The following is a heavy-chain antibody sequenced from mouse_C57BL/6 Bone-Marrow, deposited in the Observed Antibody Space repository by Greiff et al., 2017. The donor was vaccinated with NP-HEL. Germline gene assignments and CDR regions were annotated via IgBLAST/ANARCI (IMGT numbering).Heavy chain of an antibody. CDR2: ISNLAYSI. D-gene: IGHD2-4*01. CDR1: GFTFSDYG. V-gene: IGHV5-15*01. CDR3: ARHGDYDGYFDV. Sequence: EVQLVESGGGLVQPGGSLKLSCAASGFTFSDYGMAWVRQAPRKGPEWVAFISNLAYSIYYADTVTGRFTISRENAKNTLYLEMSSLRSEDTAMYYCARHGDYDGYFDVWGTGTTVTVSS. J-gene: IGHJ1*03.